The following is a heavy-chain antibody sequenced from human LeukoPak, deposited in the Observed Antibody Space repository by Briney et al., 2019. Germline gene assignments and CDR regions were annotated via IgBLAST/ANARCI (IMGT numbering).Heavy chain of an antibody. J-gene: IGHJ4*02. CDR3: TRHTSPTFDY. CDR1: GYTFTSHD. D-gene: IGHD2-2*01. Sequence: ASVKVSCKASGYTFTSHDINWVRQAAGLAPEWIGWVSGNSDDTGYAQKFQGRVTITKSTSISTAYMELSSLRSDDTAVYYCTRHTSPTFDYWGQGTLVTVSS. V-gene: IGHV1-8*01. CDR2: VSGNSDDT.